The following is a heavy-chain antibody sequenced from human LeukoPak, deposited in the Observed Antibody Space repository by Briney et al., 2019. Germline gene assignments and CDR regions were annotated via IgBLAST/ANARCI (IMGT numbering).Heavy chain of an antibody. CDR3: ARAVYEVRPHDAFDI. CDR2: IYHSGST. J-gene: IGHJ3*02. D-gene: IGHD2/OR15-2a*01. V-gene: IGHV4-4*02. CDR1: GGSISSSNW. Sequence: SETLSLTCAVSGGSISSSNWWSWVRQPPGKGLEWIGEIYHSGSTNYNPSLKSRVTISVDKSKNQFSLKLSSVTAADTAVYYCARAVYEVRPHDAFDIWGQGTMVTVSS.